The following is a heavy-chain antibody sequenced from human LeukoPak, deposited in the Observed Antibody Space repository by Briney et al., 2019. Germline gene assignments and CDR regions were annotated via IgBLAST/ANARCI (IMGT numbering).Heavy chain of an antibody. CDR3: ARVRGGYYSDF. D-gene: IGHD3-22*01. CDR1: GFIFSNYW. Sequence: GGSLRLSCAASGFIFSNYWMYWVRQAPGKGLVWVSRINSDGTTTTYADSVKGRFTISRDNAKNTLYLQMSSLTAEDTAVYYCARVRGGYYSDFWGRGTLVTVSS. CDR2: INSDGTTT. J-gene: IGHJ4*02. V-gene: IGHV3-74*01.